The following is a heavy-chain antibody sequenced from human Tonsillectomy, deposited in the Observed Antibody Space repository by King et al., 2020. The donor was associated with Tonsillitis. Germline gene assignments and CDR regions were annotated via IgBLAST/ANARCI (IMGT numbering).Heavy chain of an antibody. J-gene: IGHJ4*02. CDR2: IYSGGSST. CDR3: AKCLYGSGSYGFYY. V-gene: IGHV3-23*03. CDR1: GFTFSSYA. Sequence: VQLVESGGGLVQPGGSLRLSCAASGFTFSSYAMSWVRQAPGKGLEWGSVIYSGGSSTYYADSVKGRFTISRDNSKNPLYLQMNSLRAEDTAVYYCAKCLYGSGSYGFYYCGPGTLVTVSS. D-gene: IGHD3-10*01.